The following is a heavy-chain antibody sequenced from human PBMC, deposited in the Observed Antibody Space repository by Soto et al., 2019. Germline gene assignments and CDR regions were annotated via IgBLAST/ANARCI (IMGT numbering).Heavy chain of an antibody. Sequence: QVQLVQSGDEVKKPGASVKVSCKASGYIFVNYGIAWVRQAPRQGLEWMGWISPYTGNTHSASKVQGRLTMTTDTSTSTAYMYLGSLTSDGTAVYYCVMVDNYVTPTPQDVWGQGTTVTVS. CDR2: ISPYTGNT. CDR3: VMVDNYVTPTPQDV. CDR1: GYIFVNYG. D-gene: IGHD3-16*01. J-gene: IGHJ6*02. V-gene: IGHV1-18*01.